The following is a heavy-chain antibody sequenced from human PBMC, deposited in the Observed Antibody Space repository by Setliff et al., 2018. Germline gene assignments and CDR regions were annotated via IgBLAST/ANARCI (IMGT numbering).Heavy chain of an antibody. D-gene: IGHD2-15*01. J-gene: IGHJ5*02. CDR1: GDSLSGYY. Sequence: SETLSLTCAVYGDSLSGYYWSWIRQPPKKGLEWIGEIMPGRDTLYSPSLESRLTITIDTSKNQISLKLTSGTAADTAVYYWGRGFSRIEGWGNWFDPWGQGILVTVSS. V-gene: IGHV4-34*12. CDR3: GRGFSRIEGWGNWFDP. CDR2: IMPGRDT.